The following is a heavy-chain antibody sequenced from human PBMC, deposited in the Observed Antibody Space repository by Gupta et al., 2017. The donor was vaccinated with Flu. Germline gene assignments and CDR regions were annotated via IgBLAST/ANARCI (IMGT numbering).Heavy chain of an antibody. V-gene: IGHV3-21*01. J-gene: IGHJ4*02. CDR3: ARAWDVTVAGTFDY. CDR2: ISSSSSYI. D-gene: IGHD6-19*01. Sequence: RQAPWKGLEWVSSISSSSSYIYYADSVKGRFTISRHNAKNSLYLQMNSLRAEDTAVYYCARAWDVTVAGTFDYWGQGTLVTVSS.